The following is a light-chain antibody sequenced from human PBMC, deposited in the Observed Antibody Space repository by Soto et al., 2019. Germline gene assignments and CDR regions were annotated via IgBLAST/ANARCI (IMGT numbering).Light chain of an antibody. CDR1: SGVVGNYNL. J-gene: IGLJ1*01. CDR3: CSYAGSSFYV. Sequence: QSALTQPASVSGSPGQSITISCTGTSGVVGNYNLVSWYQQHPGKAPKLMIYEGTKRPSGVSNRFSGSKSGNTASLTISGLQAEDEADYYCCSYAGSSFYVFGNGTKVTVL. V-gene: IGLV2-23*01. CDR2: EGT.